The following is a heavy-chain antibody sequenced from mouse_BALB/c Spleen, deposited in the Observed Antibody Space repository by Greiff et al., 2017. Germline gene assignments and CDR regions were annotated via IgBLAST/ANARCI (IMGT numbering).Heavy chain of an antibody. CDR3: ARGPYVYYAMDY. CDR1: GFSLTSYG. Sequence: QVQLKESGPGLVAPSQSLSITCTVSGFSLTSYGVHWVRQPPGKGLEWLGVIWAGGSTNYNSALMSRLSISKDNSKSQVFLKMNSLQTDDTAMYYCARGPYVYYAMDYWGQGTSVTVSS. V-gene: IGHV2-9*02. J-gene: IGHJ4*01. CDR2: IWAGGST. D-gene: IGHD6-5*01.